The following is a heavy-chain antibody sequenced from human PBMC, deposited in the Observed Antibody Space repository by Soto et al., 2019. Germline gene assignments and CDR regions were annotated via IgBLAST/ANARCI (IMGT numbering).Heavy chain of an antibody. CDR1: GYSFSSYW. Sequence: EVQLVQSGAEVKKPGESLRISCKGSGYSFSSYWIGWVRQMPGKGLEWMGMIFPGDSDTRYSPSFQGQVTISVDKSINTAYLQWSSLKASDTAMYYCARGTITGTTGLNAFDIWGQVTVVTVSS. V-gene: IGHV5-51*03. CDR3: ARGTITGTTGLNAFDI. CDR2: IFPGDSDT. J-gene: IGHJ3*02. D-gene: IGHD1-20*01.